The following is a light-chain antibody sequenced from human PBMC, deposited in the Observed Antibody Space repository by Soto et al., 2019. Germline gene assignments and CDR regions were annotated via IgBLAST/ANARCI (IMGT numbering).Light chain of an antibody. J-gene: IGKJ2*01. Sequence: EIVLTQSPGTLSLSPGERATLSCRASQSVSCSYLAWYQQKPGQAPRLLIYGASSRATGIPDRFSGSGSGTDFTLTISRLEPEDFAVYYCQQYGSSPLFGQGTKLEIK. CDR2: GAS. V-gene: IGKV3-20*01. CDR1: QSVSCSY. CDR3: QQYGSSPL.